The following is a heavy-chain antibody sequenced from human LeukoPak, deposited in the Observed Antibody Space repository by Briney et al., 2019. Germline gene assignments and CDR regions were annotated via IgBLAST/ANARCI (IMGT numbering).Heavy chain of an antibody. J-gene: IGHJ3*02. Sequence: PSETLSLTCTVSGVSISSGVYFWSWIRQYPGKGLEWIGYFVYSGGTFYNPSLKSRVTISIDTSKNQFSLKLTSVTAADTAVYYCARSISYGSAFDIWGQGTMVTVSS. CDR3: ARSISYGSAFDI. CDR2: FVYSGGT. V-gene: IGHV4-31*03. CDR1: GVSISSGVYF. D-gene: IGHD5-18*01.